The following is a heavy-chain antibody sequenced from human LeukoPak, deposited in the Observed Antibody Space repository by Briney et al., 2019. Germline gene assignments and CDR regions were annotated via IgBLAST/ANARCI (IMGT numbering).Heavy chain of an antibody. V-gene: IGHV3-23*01. CDR2: VSGSGSNI. CDR3: AKMNVLTGYYTPNFDF. CDR1: GFTFSSYA. Sequence: GGSLRLSCAASGFTFSSYAMSGVRQAPRKGREWVSVVSGSGSNIEYADSVKGRFTISREKSNKTLYLQMSSLSADDTAVYYCAKMNVLTGYYTPNFDFWGQGTLVTVSS. D-gene: IGHD3-9*01. J-gene: IGHJ4*02.